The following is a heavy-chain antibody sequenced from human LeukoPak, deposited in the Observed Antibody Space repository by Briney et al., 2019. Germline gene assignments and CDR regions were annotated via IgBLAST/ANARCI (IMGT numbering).Heavy chain of an antibody. D-gene: IGHD1-26*01. CDR1: GGSISSSY. CDR3: ARDGGSYFDY. CDR2: MSNSGSA. Sequence: SETLSLTCTVSGGSISSSYWSWIRQPPGKGLEYIGSMSNSGSADYNPSLKSRVTISVDTSKNQFSLKLSSVTAADTAVYYCARDGGSYFDYWGQGTLVTVSS. V-gene: IGHV4-59*01. J-gene: IGHJ4*02.